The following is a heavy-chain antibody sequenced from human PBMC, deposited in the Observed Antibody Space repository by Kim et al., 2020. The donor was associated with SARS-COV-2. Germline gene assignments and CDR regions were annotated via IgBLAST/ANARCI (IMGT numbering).Heavy chain of an antibody. V-gene: IGHV4-39*01. J-gene: IGHJ6*03. Sequence: SETLSLTCTVSGASMTSCSLFWGRIRQATGKGWEWLVSFVSNGKTYYSPSLKSRVTMSLDLSKSQIYLTLNAVTAADTALYFCARHGGTCQDSECSRVNYSYFMDVWGKGTSVIVSS. CDR1: GASMTSCSLF. CDR3: ARHGGTCQDSECSRVNYSYFMDV. CDR2: FVSNGKT. D-gene: IGHD4-17*01.